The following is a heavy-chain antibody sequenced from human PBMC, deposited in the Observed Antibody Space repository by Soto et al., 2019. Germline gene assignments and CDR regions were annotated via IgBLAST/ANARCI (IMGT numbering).Heavy chain of an antibody. D-gene: IGHD1-26*01. J-gene: IGHJ4*02. V-gene: IGHV1-69*06. CDR3: ARGAYSGSSGGGFDY. CDR2: IIPIFGTA. CDR1: GGTFSSYA. Sequence: ASVKVSCKASGGTFSSYAISWVRQAPGQGLEWMGGIIPIFGTANYAQKFQGRVTITADKSTSTAYMELSSLRSEDTAVYYCARGAYSGSSGGGFDYWGQGTLVTVSS.